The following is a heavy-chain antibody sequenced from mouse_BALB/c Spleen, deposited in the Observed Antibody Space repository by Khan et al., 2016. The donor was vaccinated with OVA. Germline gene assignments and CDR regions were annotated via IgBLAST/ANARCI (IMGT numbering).Heavy chain of an antibody. Sequence: VQLQQSGAELAKPGASVKMSCKASGYTFTSYWMHWVKQRPGQGLEWIGYINPSTGYTEYNQKFTDKATLTADQSSSTAYLQLSRLTSEDSAVYYCSNHGRSSAWFTYWGQGTLVTVSA. V-gene: IGHV1-7*01. D-gene: IGHD1-1*01. J-gene: IGHJ3*01. CDR2: INPSTGYT. CDR1: GYTFTSYW. CDR3: SNHGRSSAWFTY.